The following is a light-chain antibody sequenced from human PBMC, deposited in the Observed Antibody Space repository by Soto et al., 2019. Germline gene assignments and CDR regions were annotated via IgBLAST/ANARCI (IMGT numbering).Light chain of an antibody. Sequence: EIVMTQSPATLSVSRGERATLSCRANQAISSNLAWYQQKPGQAPRLLIYGASTRATGIPDRFSGSGSGTEFTLTISSLQSEDLAVYYCQHYNNWLGTFGGGTKVEIK. V-gene: IGKV3-15*01. CDR1: QAISSN. CDR3: QHYNNWLGT. J-gene: IGKJ4*01. CDR2: GAS.